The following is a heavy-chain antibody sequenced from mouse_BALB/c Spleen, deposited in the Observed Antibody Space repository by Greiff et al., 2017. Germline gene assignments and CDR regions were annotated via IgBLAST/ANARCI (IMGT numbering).Heavy chain of an antibody. CDR3: TRSNYGFAY. D-gene: IGHD1-1*01. CDR2: INPSNGGT. V-gene: IGHV1S81*02. J-gene: IGHJ3*01. Sequence: VQLHQSGAELVKPGASVKLSCKASGYTFTSYYMYWVKQRPGQGLEWIGEINPSNGGTNFNEKFKSKATLTVDKSSSTAYMQLSSLTSEDSAVYYCTRSNYGFAYWGQGTLVTVSA. CDR1: GYTFTSYY.